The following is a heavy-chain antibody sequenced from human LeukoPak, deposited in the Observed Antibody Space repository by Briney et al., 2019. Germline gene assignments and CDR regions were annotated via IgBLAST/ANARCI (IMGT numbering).Heavy chain of an antibody. CDR3: TRMTAGHDY. D-gene: IGHD2-21*02. Sequence: SETLSLTCAVSGVSFDDYYWAWVRQTPGKGLEWIGEINHSGYTNDSPSLKSRVTLSIDTSRKQFSLNLRSVTVADAGIYYCTRMTAGHDYWGQGTLVTVSS. J-gene: IGHJ4*02. V-gene: IGHV4-34*01. CDR1: GVSFDDYY. CDR2: INHSGYT.